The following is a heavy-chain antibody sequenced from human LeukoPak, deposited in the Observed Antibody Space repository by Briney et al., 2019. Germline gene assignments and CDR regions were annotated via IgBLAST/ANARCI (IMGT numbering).Heavy chain of an antibody. J-gene: IGHJ4*02. Sequence: GGSLRLPCAASGFTFSDYYMSWIRQAPGKGLERVSYISSSGTTIYYADSVKGRFTISRDNAKNSLYLQMNSLRAEDTAVYYCARRRDSGSLQHFDYWGQGTLVTVSS. CDR3: ARRRDSGSLQHFDY. CDR1: GFTFSDYY. CDR2: ISSSGTTI. V-gene: IGHV3-11*01. D-gene: IGHD1-26*01.